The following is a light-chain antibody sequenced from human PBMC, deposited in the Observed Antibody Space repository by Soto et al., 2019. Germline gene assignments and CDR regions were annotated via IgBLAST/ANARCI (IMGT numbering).Light chain of an antibody. CDR2: EGS. V-gene: IGLV2-23*01. J-gene: IGLJ1*01. CDR1: SSDVGSYNL. CDR3: CSYAGSSTQV. Sequence: QSALTQPASVSGSPGQSITISCNGTSSDVGSYNLVSWYQQHPGKAPKLMIYEGSKRTSGVSKRFSGSKSGNTASLTISGLQAEDEADDYCCSYAGSSTQVFGTGTKVTVL.